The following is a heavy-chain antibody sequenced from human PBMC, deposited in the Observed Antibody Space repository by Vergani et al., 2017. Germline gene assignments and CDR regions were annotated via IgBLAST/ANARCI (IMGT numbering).Heavy chain of an antibody. J-gene: IGHJ4*02. Sequence: QVQLVESGGGVVQPGRSLRLSCAASGFTFSSYGMHWVRQAPGKGLEWVAVIWYDGSNKYYADSVKGRFTISRDNSKNTLYLQMKILRAEDTAVYYCARARFLGPQELVYWGQGTLVTVSS. V-gene: IGHV3-33*01. CDR1: GFTFSSYG. CDR2: IWYDGSNK. D-gene: IGHD3-10*01. CDR3: ARARFLGPQELVY.